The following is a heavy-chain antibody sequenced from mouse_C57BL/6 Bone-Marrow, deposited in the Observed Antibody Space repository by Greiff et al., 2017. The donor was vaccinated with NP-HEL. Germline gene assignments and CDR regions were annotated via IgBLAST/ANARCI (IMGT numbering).Heavy chain of an antibody. CDR3: ARLYYYGSRGFAY. Sequence: DVKLVESGGDLVKPGGSLKLSCAASGFTFSSYGMSWVRQTPDKRLAWVATISSGGSYTYYPDSVKGRFTISRDNAKNTLYLQMSSLKSEDTAMYYCARLYYYGSRGFAYWGQGTLVTVSA. CDR2: ISSGGSYT. D-gene: IGHD1-1*01. CDR1: GFTFSSYG. V-gene: IGHV5-6*02. J-gene: IGHJ3*01.